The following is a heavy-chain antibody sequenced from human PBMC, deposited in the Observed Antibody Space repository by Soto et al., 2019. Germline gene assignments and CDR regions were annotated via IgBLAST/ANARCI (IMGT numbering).Heavy chain of an antibody. J-gene: IGHJ5*02. V-gene: IGHV2-26*01. Sequence: QVTLKESGPVLVKPTETLTLTCTVSGFSLSNARMGVSWIRQPPGKALEWLAHIFSNDEKSYSPSLKSRLTISKDTTKSQVVLTMTNMDPVDTATYYCARIRRYCSGGSCSPAPASVSWFDPWGQGTLVTVSS. CDR3: ARIRRYCSGGSCSPAPASVSWFDP. CDR1: GFSLSNARMG. D-gene: IGHD2-15*01. CDR2: IFSNDEK.